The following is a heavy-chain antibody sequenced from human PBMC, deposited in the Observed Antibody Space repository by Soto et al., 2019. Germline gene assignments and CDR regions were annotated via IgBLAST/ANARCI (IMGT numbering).Heavy chain of an antibody. Sequence: GGSLRLSCAASGFTFSSSWMTWVRQAPGKGLEWVANIRQDGSEKNYVDSVKGRFTISRDNAQNSLYLQMNSLRAEDTAVYYCARDRSLASWGQGTLVTVSS. CDR2: IRQDGSEK. J-gene: IGHJ5*02. CDR1: GFTFSSSW. V-gene: IGHV3-7*01. CDR3: ARDRSLAS.